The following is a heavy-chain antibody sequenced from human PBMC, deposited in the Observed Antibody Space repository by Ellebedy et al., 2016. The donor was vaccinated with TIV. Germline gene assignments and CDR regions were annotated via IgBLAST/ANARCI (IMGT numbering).Heavy chain of an antibody. J-gene: IGHJ3*02. D-gene: IGHD4-23*01. CDR2: ISGSGGNT. CDR1: GFTFSDYA. CDR3: ARDPVGVGPAFDI. Sequence: PGGSLRLSCSASGFTFSDYAMSWVRQAPGKGLEWVSSISGSGGNTYYADSVKGRFTISRDNSKDTLYLQVNSLRAEDTAVYYCARDPVGVGPAFDIWGQGTMVTVSS. V-gene: IGHV3-23*01.